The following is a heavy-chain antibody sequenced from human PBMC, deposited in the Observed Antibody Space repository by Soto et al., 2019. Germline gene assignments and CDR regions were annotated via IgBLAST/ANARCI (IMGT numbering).Heavy chain of an antibody. V-gene: IGHV4-39*01. CDR3: ARQTVLRYFDWLPYYYYYGMDV. CDR2: IYYSGST. D-gene: IGHD3-9*01. Sequence: PSETLSLTCTVSGGSISSSSYYWGWIRQPPGKGLEWIGSIYYSGSTYYNPSLKSRVTISVDTSKNQFSLKLSSVTAADTAVYYCARQTVLRYFDWLPYYYYYGMDVWGQGTTVT. J-gene: IGHJ6*02. CDR1: GGSISSSSYY.